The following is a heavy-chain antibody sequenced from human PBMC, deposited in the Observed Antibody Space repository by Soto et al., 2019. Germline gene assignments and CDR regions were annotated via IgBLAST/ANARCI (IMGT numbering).Heavy chain of an antibody. J-gene: IGHJ5*02. D-gene: IGHD6-13*01. CDR1: GFTFGDYA. V-gene: IGHV3-49*03. Sequence: GGSLRLSCTASGFTFGDYAMSWFHQAPGKGLEWVGFIRSKAYGGTTEYAASVKGRFTISRDDSKSIAYLQMNSLKTEDTAVYYCTRDHGGIAAAVETNWFDPWGQGTLVTVSS. CDR3: TRDHGGIAAAVETNWFDP. CDR2: IRSKAYGGTT.